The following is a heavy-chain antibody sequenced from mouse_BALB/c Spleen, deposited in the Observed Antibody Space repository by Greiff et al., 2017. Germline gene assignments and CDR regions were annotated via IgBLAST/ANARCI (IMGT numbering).Heavy chain of an antibody. J-gene: IGHJ3*01. Sequence: EVKLVESGGDLVKPGGSLKLSCAASGFTFSSYGMSWVRQTPDKRLEWVATISSGGSYTYYPDSVKGRFTISRDNAKNTLYLQMSSLKSEDTAMYYCARHHDQAWFAYWGQGTLVTVSA. D-gene: IGHD2-3*01. CDR3: ARHHDQAWFAY. CDR1: GFTFSSYG. CDR2: ISSGGSYT. V-gene: IGHV5-6*01.